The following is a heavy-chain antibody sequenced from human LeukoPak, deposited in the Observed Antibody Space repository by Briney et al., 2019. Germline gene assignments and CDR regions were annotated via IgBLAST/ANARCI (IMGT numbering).Heavy chain of an antibody. Sequence: GGSLRLSCAASEFIVSGNYMNWVRQAPGKGLEWVAVISYDGSNKYYADSVKGRFTISRDNSKNTLYLQMNSLRAEDTAVYYCATLSGSFDYWGQGTLVTVSS. CDR2: ISYDGSNK. V-gene: IGHV3-30*03. J-gene: IGHJ4*02. CDR3: ATLSGSFDY. D-gene: IGHD1-14*01. CDR1: EFIVSGNY.